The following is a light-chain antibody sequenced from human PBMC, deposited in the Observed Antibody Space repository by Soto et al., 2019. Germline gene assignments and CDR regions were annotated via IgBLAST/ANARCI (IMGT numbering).Light chain of an antibody. V-gene: IGKV4-1*01. CDR1: QSVLLSSNNKNY. Sequence: DIVMTQSPDSLAVSLGERATINCKSSQSVLLSSNNKNYLAWYQQKPGQPPKLLIYWASARESGVPDRFSGSRSRTNLTNTIKSKQKQDATLSTRETQYS. CDR2: WAS. J-gene: IGKJ2*03. CDR3: ETQYS.